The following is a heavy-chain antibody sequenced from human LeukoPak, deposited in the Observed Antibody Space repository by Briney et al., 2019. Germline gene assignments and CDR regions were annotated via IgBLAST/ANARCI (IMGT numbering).Heavy chain of an antibody. V-gene: IGHV4-34*01. CDR1: GGSFSGYY. Sequence: PPETLSLTCAVYGGSFSGYYWSWIRQPPGKGLEWIGEINHSGSTNYNPSLKSRVTISVDTSKNQFSLKLSSVTAADTAVYYCARVGLRGYYDSSGVNWFDPWGQGTLVTVSS. D-gene: IGHD3-22*01. CDR3: ARVGLRGYYDSSGVNWFDP. J-gene: IGHJ5*02. CDR2: INHSGST.